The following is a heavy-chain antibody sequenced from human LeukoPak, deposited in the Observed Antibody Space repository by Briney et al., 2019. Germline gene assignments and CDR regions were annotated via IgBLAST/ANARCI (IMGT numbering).Heavy chain of an antibody. J-gene: IGHJ4*02. D-gene: IGHD2-15*01. V-gene: IGHV3-30*18. CDR2: ISYDGSNK. CDR3: AKDQDIVVVVAATLDY. CDR1: GFTFSSYG. Sequence: PGRSLRLSCAASGFTFSSYGMHWVRQAPGKGLEWVAVISYDGSNKYYADSVKGRFTISRDNSKNTLYLQMNSLRAEDTAVYYCAKDQDIVVVVAATLDYWGQGTLVTVSS.